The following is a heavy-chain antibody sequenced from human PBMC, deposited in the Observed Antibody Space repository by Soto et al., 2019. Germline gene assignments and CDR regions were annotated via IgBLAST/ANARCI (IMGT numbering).Heavy chain of an antibody. D-gene: IGHD2-15*01. Sequence: SQTLSLTCVISGDSVSSNSAAWNWIRQSPSRGLEWLGRTYYRSKWYNDYAVSVKSRITINPDTSKNQFSLQLNSVTPEDTAVYYCARESDVVVVAATRDGFYFDYWGQGTLVTVSS. CDR3: ARESDVVVVAATRDGFYFDY. J-gene: IGHJ4*02. CDR1: GDSVSSNSAA. V-gene: IGHV6-1*01. CDR2: TYYRSKWYN.